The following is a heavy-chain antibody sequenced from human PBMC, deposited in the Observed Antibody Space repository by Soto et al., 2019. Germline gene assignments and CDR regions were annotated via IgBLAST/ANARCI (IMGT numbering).Heavy chain of an antibody. J-gene: IGHJ4*02. V-gene: IGHV4-30-4*01. D-gene: IGHD6-6*01. Sequence: QVQLQESGPGLVKPSQTLSLTCTVSGGSISSGDYYWSWIRQPPGKGLEWVGYIYYSGSTYYNPSLKSRVTISVDTSKNQFSLKLSSVTAADTAVYYCARAFLHSSSSDGGFDYWGQGTLVTVSS. CDR1: GGSISSGDYY. CDR2: IYYSGST. CDR3: ARAFLHSSSSDGGFDY.